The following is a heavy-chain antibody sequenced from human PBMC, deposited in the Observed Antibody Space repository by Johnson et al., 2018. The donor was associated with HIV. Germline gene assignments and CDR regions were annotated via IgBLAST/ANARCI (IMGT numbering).Heavy chain of an antibody. CDR2: INSGAGT. J-gene: IGHJ3*02. CDR3: AKGSYYDSRTYGYAFDI. CDR1: GFTVSSNY. V-gene: IGHV3-53*01. D-gene: IGHD3-22*01. Sequence: VQLVESGGGVVRPGGSLRLSCAASGFTVSSNYMRWVRQAPGKGLEWVSVINSGAGTFYADSVQGRFAISRDNSKNTLYLQMNSLRAEDTAMYYCAKGSYYDSRTYGYAFDIWGQGTMVTVSS.